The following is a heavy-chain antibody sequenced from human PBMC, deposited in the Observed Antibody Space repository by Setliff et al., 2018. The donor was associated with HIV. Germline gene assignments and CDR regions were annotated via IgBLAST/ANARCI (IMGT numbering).Heavy chain of an antibody. CDR1: GYTFTAYY. Sequence: GASVKVSCKASGYTFTAYYMHWVRQAPGQGLEWMGWINAYNGNTNYAQELQGRVTMTTDTSTSTVYMELRSLRSGDTAVYYCAREGYSGSYFNYYYYLDVWGKGTTVTVSS. CDR3: AREGYSGSYFNYYYYLDV. J-gene: IGHJ6*03. CDR2: INAYNGNT. D-gene: IGHD1-26*01. V-gene: IGHV1-18*04.